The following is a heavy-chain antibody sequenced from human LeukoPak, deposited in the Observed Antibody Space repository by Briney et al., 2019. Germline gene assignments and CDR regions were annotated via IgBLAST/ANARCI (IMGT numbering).Heavy chain of an antibody. CDR1: GFTFSSYA. CDR3: ARDHGTSSSPYFDY. V-gene: IGHV3-30-3*01. Sequence: PGGSLRLSCAASGFTFSSYAMHWVRQAPGKGLEWVAVISYDGSNKYYADSVKGRFTISRDNSKNTLHLQMNSLRAEDTAVYYCARDHGTSSSPYFDYWGQGTLVTVSS. D-gene: IGHD6-6*01. CDR2: ISYDGSNK. J-gene: IGHJ4*02.